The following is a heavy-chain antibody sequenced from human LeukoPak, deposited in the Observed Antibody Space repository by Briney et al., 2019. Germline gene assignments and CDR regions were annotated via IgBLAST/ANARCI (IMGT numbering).Heavy chain of an antibody. V-gene: IGHV3-23*01. CDR1: GFTFSNYA. Sequence: PGGSLRLSCSASGFTFSNYAMNWVRQAPGKGLEWLSGISGSGDATWYADSVKGRFTISRDNSKNTVNLQMNSLRPEDTAVYYCAKCSGGSCYASGAFDYWGQGTLVTVSS. J-gene: IGHJ4*02. D-gene: IGHD2-15*01. CDR2: ISGSGDAT. CDR3: AKCSGGSCYASGAFDY.